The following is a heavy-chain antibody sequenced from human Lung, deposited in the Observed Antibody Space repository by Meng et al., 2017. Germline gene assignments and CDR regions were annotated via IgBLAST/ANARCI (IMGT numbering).Heavy chain of an antibody. CDR3: ARVGSVALTTVSPFDY. CDR1: NGSLGGYY. Sequence: HGHLRQWGAGLFTPSQTLSLTSAVYNGSLGGYYWSWIRQSPGKGLEWIGEINRGGSTSYNPSLKSRVTMSVDTSKNHFFLKLNSVTAADTAMYHCARVGSVALTTVSPFDYWGPGMLVTVSS. CDR2: INRGGST. J-gene: IGHJ4*02. D-gene: IGHD4-17*01. V-gene: IGHV4-34*01.